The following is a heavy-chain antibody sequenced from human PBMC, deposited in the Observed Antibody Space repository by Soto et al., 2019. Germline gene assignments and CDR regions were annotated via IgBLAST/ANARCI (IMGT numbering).Heavy chain of an antibody. CDR3: ARARGTYSSSPTFDY. V-gene: IGHV1-2*04. Sequence: GASVKVSCKASGYTFTGYYMHWVRQAPGQGLEWMGWINPNSGGTNYAQKFQGWVTMTRDTSISTAYMELSRLRSDDTAVYYCARARGTYSSSPTFDYSGQPTLVTVSS. J-gene: IGHJ4*02. CDR2: INPNSGGT. CDR1: GYTFTGYY. D-gene: IGHD6-6*01.